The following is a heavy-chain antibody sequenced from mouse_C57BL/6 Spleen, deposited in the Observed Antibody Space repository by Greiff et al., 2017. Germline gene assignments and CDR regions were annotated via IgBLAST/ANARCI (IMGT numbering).Heavy chain of an antibody. D-gene: IGHD1-1*01. Sequence: QVQLQQSGPELVKPGASVKISCTASGYAFSSSWMNWVKQRPGKGLEWIGRIYPGDGDTNYNGKFKGKATLTADKSSSTAYMQLSSLTSEDSAVYFCAREDITTVVANFDYWGQGTTLTVSS. CDR1: GYAFSSSW. V-gene: IGHV1-82*01. J-gene: IGHJ2*01. CDR3: AREDITTVVANFDY. CDR2: IYPGDGDT.